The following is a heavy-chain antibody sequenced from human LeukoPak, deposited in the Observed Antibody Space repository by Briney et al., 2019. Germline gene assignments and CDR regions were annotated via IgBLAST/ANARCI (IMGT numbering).Heavy chain of an antibody. D-gene: IGHD2-15*01. CDR1: GYSFTSYW. V-gene: IGHV5-51*01. Sequence: GESLKISCKGSGYSFTSYWTGWVRQMPGKGLEWMGIIYPGDSDTRYSPSFQGQVTISADKSISTAYLQWSSLKASGTAMYYCARHKPLPYCSGGSCYPNAFDIWGQGTMVTVSS. J-gene: IGHJ3*02. CDR2: IYPGDSDT. CDR3: ARHKPLPYCSGGSCYPNAFDI.